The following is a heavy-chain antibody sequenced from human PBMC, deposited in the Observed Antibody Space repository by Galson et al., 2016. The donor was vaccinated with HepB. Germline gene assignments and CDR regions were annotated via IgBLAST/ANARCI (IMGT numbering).Heavy chain of an antibody. D-gene: IGHD5-12*01. V-gene: IGHV4-59*12. CDR3: ARQYRGGPSDY. CDR2: IYYNGFT. Sequence: ETLSLTCTVSGGSINNYYWNWIRQPPGKGLEWIGYIYYNGFTNYNPSLESRVTISVDTSKNQLSLRLSSVTAADTALYYCARQYRGGPSDYWGQGTLVIVSS. CDR1: GGSINNYY. J-gene: IGHJ4*02.